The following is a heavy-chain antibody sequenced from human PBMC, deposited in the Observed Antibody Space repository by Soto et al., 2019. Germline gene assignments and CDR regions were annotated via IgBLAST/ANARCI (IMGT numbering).Heavy chain of an antibody. Sequence: GGSLRLSCAASGFTFSSYSMNWVRQAPGKGLEWVSSISSSSYIYYADSVKGRFTISRDNAKNSLYPQMNSLSSEDTAVYYCARVKYCSGGSCYSSSYFDYWGQGTLVTVSS. CDR1: GFTFSSYS. CDR3: ARVKYCSGGSCYSSSYFDY. D-gene: IGHD2-15*01. V-gene: IGHV3-21*01. J-gene: IGHJ4*02. CDR2: ISSSSYI.